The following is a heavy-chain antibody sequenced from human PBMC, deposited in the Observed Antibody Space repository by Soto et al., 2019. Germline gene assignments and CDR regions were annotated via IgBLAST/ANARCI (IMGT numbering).Heavy chain of an antibody. CDR2: IYSTGST. D-gene: IGHD3-16*01. CDR3: ARGESMLPSVLTSPLDY. Sequence: QVQLQESGPGLVKPSQTLSLICTVSGDAISNDNYYWSWIRQPPGKGLEWIGNIYSTGSTTYNPSLRSRLTMSIDPSKRHFSLKLTSVTAADTAVYYCARGESMLPSVLTSPLDYWGQGTLVTVSS. J-gene: IGHJ4*02. V-gene: IGHV4-30-4*08. CDR1: GDAISNDNYY.